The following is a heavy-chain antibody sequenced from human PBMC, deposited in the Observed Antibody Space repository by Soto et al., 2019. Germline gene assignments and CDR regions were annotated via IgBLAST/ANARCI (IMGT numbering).Heavy chain of an antibody. V-gene: IGHV1-8*01. CDR1: GYTGTSYD. J-gene: IGHJ4*02. Sequence: ASVKVSCKASGYTGTSYDINWVRQATGQGLEWMGWMNPRTGNTGYAQKFQGRVAMTRDTSISTAYMELSSLRSEDTAVYYCARGRVEHKSWRGFDYWGQGTLVTVSS. CDR3: ARGRVEHKSWRGFDY. D-gene: IGHD6-13*01. CDR2: MNPRTGNT.